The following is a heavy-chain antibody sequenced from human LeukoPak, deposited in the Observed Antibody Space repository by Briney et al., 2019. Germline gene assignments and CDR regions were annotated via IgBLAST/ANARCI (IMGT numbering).Heavy chain of an antibody. CDR2: INPNSGGT. CDR1: GYTFTGYY. Sequence: GASVKVSCKASGYTFTGYYMHWVRQAPGQGLEWMGWINPNSGGTNYAQKFQGRVTMTRDTSISTVYMELSRLRSDDTAVYYCARDPLPFNYYDSSGLDYWGQGTLVTVSS. CDR3: ARDPLPFNYYDSSGLDY. D-gene: IGHD3-22*01. V-gene: IGHV1-2*02. J-gene: IGHJ4*02.